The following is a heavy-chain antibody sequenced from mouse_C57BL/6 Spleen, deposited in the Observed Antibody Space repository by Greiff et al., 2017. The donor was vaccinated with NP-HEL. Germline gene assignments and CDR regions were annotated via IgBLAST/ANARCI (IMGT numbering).Heavy chain of an antibody. Sequence: VKLVESGAELVKPGASVKLSCKASGYTFTEYTIHWVKQRSGQGLEWIGWFYPGSGSIKYNEKFKDKATLTADKSSSTVYMELSRLTSEDSAVYFCARHEEGYYYGSRGYAMDYWGQGTSVTVSS. CDR1: GYTFTEYT. CDR2: FYPGSGSI. J-gene: IGHJ4*01. CDR3: ARHEEGYYYGSRGYAMDY. D-gene: IGHD1-1*01. V-gene: IGHV1-62-2*01.